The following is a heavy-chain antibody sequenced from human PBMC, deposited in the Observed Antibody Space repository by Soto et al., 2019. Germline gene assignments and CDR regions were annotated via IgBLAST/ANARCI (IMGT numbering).Heavy chain of an antibody. D-gene: IGHD2-21*01. CDR3: ARQNGCGGDCYYYGMDV. CDR2: IYYSGST. CDR1: GGSISSYY. V-gene: IGHV4-59*08. J-gene: IGHJ6*02. Sequence: PSETLSLTCTVSGGSISSYYWSWIRQPPGKGLEWIGYIYYSGSTNYNPSLKSRVTISVDTSKNQFSLKLSSVTAADTAVYYCARQNGCGGDCYYYGMDVWGQGTTVTVSS.